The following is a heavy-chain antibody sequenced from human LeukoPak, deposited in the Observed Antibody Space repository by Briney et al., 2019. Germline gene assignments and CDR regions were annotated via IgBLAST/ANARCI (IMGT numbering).Heavy chain of an antibody. CDR1: GDSITKKNFF. D-gene: IGHD2-15*01. V-gene: IGHV4-39*07. J-gene: IGHJ4*01. Sequence: PSETLSLTCTISGDSITKKNFFWGWIRQPPGKGLEWIVSMSYSGKIYYNPSLKSRVSISIDTSKNQLSLKLNSVTAADTAMYHCARDRDVGDFDYWGRGTLVIVSS. CDR2: MSYSGKI. CDR3: ARDRDVGDFDY.